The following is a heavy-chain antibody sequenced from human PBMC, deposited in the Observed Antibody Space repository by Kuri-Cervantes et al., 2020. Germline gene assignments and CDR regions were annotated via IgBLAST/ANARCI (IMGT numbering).Heavy chain of an antibody. J-gene: IGHJ4*02. CDR3: ARERDYGDSGGMFDY. CDR1: GGSISSSSYY. D-gene: IGHD4-17*01. Sequence: GSLRLSCTVSGGSISSSSYYWGWIRQPPGKGLEWIGSIYYSGSTYYNPSLQSRVTISVDTSKNQFSLKLSSVTAADTAVYYCARERDYGDSGGMFDYWGQGTLVTVSS. CDR2: IYYSGST. V-gene: IGHV4-39*07.